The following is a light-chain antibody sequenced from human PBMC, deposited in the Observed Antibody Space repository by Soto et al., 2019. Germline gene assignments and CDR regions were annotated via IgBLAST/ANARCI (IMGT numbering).Light chain of an antibody. J-gene: IGKJ1*01. Sequence: DIVMTQSPDSLAVSLGERATINCKSSQSVLYSSNNKNHLARYQQKPGQSPKLLIYWASTRESGVPDRFSGSGSGTDFSLTISSLQAEDVAVYYCQQYYSTPQTFGQGTKVEIK. CDR1: QSVLYSSNNKNH. V-gene: IGKV4-1*01. CDR3: QQYYSTPQT. CDR2: WAS.